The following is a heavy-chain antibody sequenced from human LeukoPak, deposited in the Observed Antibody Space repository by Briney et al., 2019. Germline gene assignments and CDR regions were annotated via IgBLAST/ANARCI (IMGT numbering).Heavy chain of an antibody. CDR3: ASGYDHGQFDY. V-gene: IGHV4-59*08. J-gene: IGHJ4*02. D-gene: IGHD1-14*01. CDR1: GGSISSYY. Sequence: SETLSLTCTVSGGSISSYYWSWIRQPPGKGLEWIGYIYYSGSTNYNPSLKSRVTISVDTSKNQFSLKLSSVTAADTAVYYCASGYDHGQFDYWGQGTLVTVSS. CDR2: IYYSGST.